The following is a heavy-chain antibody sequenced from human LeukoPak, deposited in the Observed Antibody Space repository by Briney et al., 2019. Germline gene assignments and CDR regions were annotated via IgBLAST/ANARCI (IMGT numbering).Heavy chain of an antibody. V-gene: IGHV1-8*01. CDR2: MNPNSGNT. CDR3: ATDSSGYHDAFDI. D-gene: IGHD3-22*01. CDR1: GYTFTSYD. Sequence: ASVKVSCKASGYTFTSYDINWVRQATGQGLEWMGWMNPNSGNTGYAQNLQGRATMTRNTSISTAYMELSSLRSEDTAVYYCATDSSGYHDAFDIWGQGTMVTVSS. J-gene: IGHJ3*02.